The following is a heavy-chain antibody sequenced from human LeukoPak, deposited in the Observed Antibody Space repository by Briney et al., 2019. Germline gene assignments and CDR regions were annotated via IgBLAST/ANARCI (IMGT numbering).Heavy chain of an antibody. Sequence: GASVKVSCKASGYTFTGYYMHWVRQAPGQGLEWMGGIIPIFGTANYAQKFQGRVTITADKSTSTAYMELSSLRSEDTAVYYCAIDSSGWYMGFDYWGQGTLVTVSS. CDR1: GYTFTGYY. CDR3: AIDSSGWYMGFDY. CDR2: IIPIFGTA. J-gene: IGHJ4*02. V-gene: IGHV1-69*06. D-gene: IGHD6-19*01.